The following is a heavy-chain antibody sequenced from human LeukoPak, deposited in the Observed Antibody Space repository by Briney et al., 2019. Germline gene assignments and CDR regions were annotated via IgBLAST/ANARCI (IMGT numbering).Heavy chain of an antibody. CDR3: ARESECYYGSGSYECRWFDP. CDR1: GGSISSYY. D-gene: IGHD3-10*01. V-gene: IGHV4-59*12. Sequence: SGTLSLTCTVSGGSISSYYWSWIRQPPGKGLEWIGSIYYSGSTYYNPSLKSRVTISLDTSKNQFSLKLSSVTAADTAVYYCARESECYYGSGSYECRWFDPWGLGTLVTVSS. CDR2: IYYSGST. J-gene: IGHJ5*02.